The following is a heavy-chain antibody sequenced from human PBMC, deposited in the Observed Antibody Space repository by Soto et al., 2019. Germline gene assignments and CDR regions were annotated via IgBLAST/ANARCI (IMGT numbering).Heavy chain of an antibody. CDR2: VYHSGST. CDR1: GGSISSNDW. CDR3: ARDQDLRLPTD. J-gene: IGHJ4*02. Sequence: QVQLQESGPGLVKPSGTLSLTCAVSGGSISSNDWWTWVRQPPGKGLEWIGEVYHSGSTNYNPSLKIRIPISVDTARNQFSLTMQSVTAADTAVYYCARDQDLRLPTDWGPGTLVTFSS. D-gene: IGHD2-15*01. V-gene: IGHV4-4*02.